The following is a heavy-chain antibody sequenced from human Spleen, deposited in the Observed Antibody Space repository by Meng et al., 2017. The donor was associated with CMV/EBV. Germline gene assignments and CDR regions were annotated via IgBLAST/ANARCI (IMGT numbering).Heavy chain of an antibody. V-gene: IGHV3-30*02. D-gene: IGHD2-2*02. CDR3: AKDRAGYCSRTTCYTSLGMDV. Sequence: GGSLRLSCAVSGFTFSTYGMNWVRQAPGEGLEWVAFIRYDGSKTYYADSVKGRFTISRDNSKNTLYLQMSSLRPEDTAVYYCAKDRAGYCSRTTCYTSLGMDVWGQGTTVTVSS. J-gene: IGHJ6*02. CDR1: GFTFSTYG. CDR2: IRYDGSKT.